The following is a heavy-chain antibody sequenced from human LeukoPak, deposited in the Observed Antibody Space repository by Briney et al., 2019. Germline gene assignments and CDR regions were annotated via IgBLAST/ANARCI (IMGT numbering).Heavy chain of an antibody. CDR3: VKDTGTGYRYGEFDY. D-gene: IGHD5-18*01. CDR2: IIYDGYYK. CDR1: GFSFNNYG. Sequence: GGSLRLSCAASGFSFNNYGMHWVRQAPGKGLEWVALIIYDGYYKYYADSVKGRFTISRDDSKNTLYLQVNSLRAEDTAVYYCVKDTGTGYRYGEFDYWGQGTLVTVSS. V-gene: IGHV3-30*18. J-gene: IGHJ4*02.